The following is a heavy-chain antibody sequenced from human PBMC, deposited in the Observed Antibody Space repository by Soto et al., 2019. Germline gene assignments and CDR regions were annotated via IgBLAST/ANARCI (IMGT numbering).Heavy chain of an antibody. Sequence: ASVXVSCXXSGYTFTNYYMHWVRQAPGQGLEWLGIINPVGGTTSYAQKFQGRVTLTRDASTSTVYLEMSSLTSEDTAVYFCARGVNYDVLTGSKYYGMDVWGQGTTVTGSS. CDR3: ARGVNYDVLTGSKYYGMDV. J-gene: IGHJ6*02. CDR1: GYTFTNYY. CDR2: INPVGGTT. D-gene: IGHD3-9*01. V-gene: IGHV1-46*01.